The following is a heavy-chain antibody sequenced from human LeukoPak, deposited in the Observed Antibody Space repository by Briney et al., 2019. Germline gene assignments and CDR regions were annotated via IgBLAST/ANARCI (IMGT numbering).Heavy chain of an antibody. CDR2: IYTSGST. Sequence: SETLSLTCTVSGGSISSGSYYWSWIRQPAGKGLEWIGRIYTSGSTNYNPSLKSRVTISVDTSKNQFSLKLSSVTAADTAVYYCARTPAPLYYYYYMDVWGKGTTVTVSS. V-gene: IGHV4-61*02. CDR1: GGSISSGSYY. J-gene: IGHJ6*03. CDR3: ARTPAPLYYYYYMDV. D-gene: IGHD2-2*01.